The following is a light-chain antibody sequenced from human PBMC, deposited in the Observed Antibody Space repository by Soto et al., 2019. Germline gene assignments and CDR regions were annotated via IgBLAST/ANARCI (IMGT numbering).Light chain of an antibody. V-gene: IGKV3-20*01. J-gene: IGKJ1*01. CDR1: QSVSSRY. CDR3: QQYDSYSLT. CDR2: GAS. Sequence: EILLTQSPGTLSLSPGERGPLSCRASQSVSSRYLAWYQQKPGQAPRLLIYGASSRATGIPARFSGSGSGTEFTLTISSMQPDDFATYYCQQYDSYSLTFGQGTKVDIK.